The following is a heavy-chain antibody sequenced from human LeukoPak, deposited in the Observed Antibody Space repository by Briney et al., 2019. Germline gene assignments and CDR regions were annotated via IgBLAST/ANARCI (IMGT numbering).Heavy chain of an antibody. Sequence: SGRSLRLSCAASGFTFCSYGMHWVRQAPGKGLEWVAVISYYGSNKYYADSVKGRFTISRDNSKNTLYLQMNSLRAEDTAVYYCACAFSGFHDYWGQGTLVTVSS. CDR3: ACAFSGFHDY. CDR1: GFTFCSYG. V-gene: IGHV3-30*03. J-gene: IGHJ4*02. CDR2: ISYYGSNK. D-gene: IGHD3-10*01.